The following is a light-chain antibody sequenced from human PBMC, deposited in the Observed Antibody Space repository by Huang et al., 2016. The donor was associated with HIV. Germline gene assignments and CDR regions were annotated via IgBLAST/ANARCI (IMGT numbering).Light chain of an antibody. CDR3: QQYYSPPYT. CDR1: QAVLKNSNKKNY. V-gene: IGKV4-1*01. J-gene: IGKJ2*01. Sequence: DIEMTQSPVSLTVSLGARAILNCKSSQAVLKNSNKKNYLAWYQQRPGQPPKVLIYWASARESGVPDRFSGSGSGTDFNLTISSLQPEDLAVYYCQQYYSPPYTFGQGTRLEI. CDR2: WAS.